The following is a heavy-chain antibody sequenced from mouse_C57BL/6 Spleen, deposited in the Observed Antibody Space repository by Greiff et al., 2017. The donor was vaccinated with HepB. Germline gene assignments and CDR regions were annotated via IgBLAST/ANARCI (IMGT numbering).Heavy chain of an antibody. D-gene: IGHD1-1*01. J-gene: IGHJ4*01. V-gene: IGHV1-26*01. CDR1: GYTFTDYY. Sequence: EVMLQQSGPELVKPGASVKISCKASGYTFTDYYMNWVKQSHGKSLEWIGDINPNNGGTSYNQKFKGKATLTVDKSSSTAYMELRSLTSEDSAVYYCARLLYAMDYWGQGTSVTVSS. CDR3: ARLLYAMDY. CDR2: INPNNGGT.